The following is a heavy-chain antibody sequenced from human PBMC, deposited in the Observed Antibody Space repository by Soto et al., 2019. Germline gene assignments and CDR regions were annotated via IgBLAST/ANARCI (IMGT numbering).Heavy chain of an antibody. V-gene: IGHV3-72*01. CDR2: SSNKADGYTT. D-gene: IGHD6-19*01. J-gene: IGHJ3*01. CDR3: TRGYSGVSIYAFDV. Sequence: PGGPLRLSCVASGFTFSDQYIDWVRQAPGRGLEWVGRSSNKADGYTTEYAAPVKGRFTIYRDESQNSLYLQMTSLKTEDTAVYSCTRGYSGVSIYAFDVWGQGTMVTVSS. CDR1: GFTFSDQY.